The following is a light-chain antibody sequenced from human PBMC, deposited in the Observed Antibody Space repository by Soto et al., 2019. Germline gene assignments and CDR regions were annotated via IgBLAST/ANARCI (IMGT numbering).Light chain of an antibody. V-gene: IGKV1-5*01. Sequence: DIQMTQSPSTLSASVGDRVTITCRASQSISSWLAWYQQKPGKAPKLLIYDASSLESGVPSRFSGSGSGTEFTLTISSLQPDEFATYYCQQYNSYSSLTFGGGTKVDIK. CDR3: QQYNSYSSLT. CDR1: QSISSW. CDR2: DAS. J-gene: IGKJ4*01.